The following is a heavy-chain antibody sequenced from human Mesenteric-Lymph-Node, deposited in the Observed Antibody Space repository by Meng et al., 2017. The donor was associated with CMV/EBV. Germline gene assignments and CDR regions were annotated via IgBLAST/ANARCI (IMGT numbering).Heavy chain of an antibody. CDR1: GGSFSGYY. V-gene: IGHV4-34*01. Sequence: QVRLHQWGEGLLRPSETLSVTCAVCGGSFSGYYWNWIRQSPEKGLEWIGEINHSGSTTYNPSFTSRIIISVDTSTNQISLNMSSVTAADTAVYYCARGSSYDILTGYFDYWGQGALVTVSS. CDR2: INHSGST. J-gene: IGHJ4*02. CDR3: ARGSSYDILTGYFDY. D-gene: IGHD3-9*01.